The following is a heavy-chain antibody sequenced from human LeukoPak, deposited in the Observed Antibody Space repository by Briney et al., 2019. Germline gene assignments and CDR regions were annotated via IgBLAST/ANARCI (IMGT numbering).Heavy chain of an antibody. CDR2: IYPADSDT. J-gene: IGHJ4*02. V-gene: IGHV5-51*01. CDR3: ARLTSSWQLDY. Sequence: GESLKISCKGSGYSFTSYYISWVRQLPGKGLEWMGIIYPADSDTRYSPPFQGQVTISADKSISIAYLQWSSLKASDTAMYYCARLTSSWQLDYWGQGTLVTVSS. D-gene: IGHD6-13*01. CDR1: GYSFTSYY.